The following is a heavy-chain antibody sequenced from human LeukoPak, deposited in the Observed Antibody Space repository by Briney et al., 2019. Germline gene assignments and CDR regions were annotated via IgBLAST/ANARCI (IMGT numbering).Heavy chain of an antibody. J-gene: IGHJ3*02. CDR3: ARAKYGSGSYGAFDI. CDR2: IRYDGSNK. D-gene: IGHD3-10*01. V-gene: IGHV3-30*02. CDR1: GFTFSSYE. Sequence: GGSLRLSCAASGFTFSSYEMNWVRQAPGKGLEWVAFIRYDGSNKYYADSVKGRFTISRDNSKNTLYLQMNSLRAEDTAVYYCARAKYGSGSYGAFDIWGQGTMVTVSS.